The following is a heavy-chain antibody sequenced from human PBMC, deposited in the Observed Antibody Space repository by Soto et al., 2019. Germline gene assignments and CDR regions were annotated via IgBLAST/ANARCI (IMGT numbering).Heavy chain of an antibody. CDR1: GYIFTNYD. V-gene: IGHV1-18*01. D-gene: IGHD3-10*01. CDR2: VSGYNGNT. CDR3: ARFGSAPYDHYGVDV. Sequence: QVQLVQSEPEVRKPGASVKVSCKASGYIFTNYDITWVRQAPVQGLEWMGWVSGYNGNTKYAQKFQDRVTMTTDTSTRTVYMELTSLRADDTAVYYCARFGSAPYDHYGVDVWGQGTTVFVSS. J-gene: IGHJ6*02.